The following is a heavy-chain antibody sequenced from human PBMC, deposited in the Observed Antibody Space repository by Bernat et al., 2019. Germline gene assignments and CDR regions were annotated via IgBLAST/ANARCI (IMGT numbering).Heavy chain of an antibody. D-gene: IGHD3-16*01. CDR3: AKLAYYDYVWGSWLPRGYFDY. V-gene: IGHV3-23*04. J-gene: IGHJ4*02. Sequence: VQLVESGGGVVQPGRSLRLSCAASGFTFSSYAMSWVRQAPGKGLEWVSAISGSGGSTYYADSVKGRFTISRDNSKNTLYLQMNSLRAEDTAVYYCAKLAYYDYVWGSWLPRGYFDYWGQGTLVTVSS. CDR2: ISGSGGST. CDR1: GFTFSSYA.